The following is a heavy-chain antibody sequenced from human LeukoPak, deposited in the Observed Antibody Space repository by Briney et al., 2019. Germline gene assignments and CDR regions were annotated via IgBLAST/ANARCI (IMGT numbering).Heavy chain of an antibody. J-gene: IGHJ4*02. CDR1: GFTFSTYA. V-gene: IGHV3-23*01. Sequence: GGSLRLSCAASGFTFSTYAMSWVRQAPGKGLEWVSTIIGSGDSTYYADSVKGRFTISRDNSKNTLYLQVNSLRAEDTAFYYCAKHLSSSSRYYYDSRGQGTLVTVSS. CDR2: IIGSGDST. D-gene: IGHD6-13*01. CDR3: AKHLSSSSRYYYDS.